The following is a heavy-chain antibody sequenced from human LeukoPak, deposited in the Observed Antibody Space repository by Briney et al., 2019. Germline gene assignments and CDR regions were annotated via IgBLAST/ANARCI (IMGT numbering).Heavy chain of an antibody. J-gene: IGHJ5*02. Sequence: QTGGSLRLSCAASGFTFSNYWMHWVRQAPGKGLVWVSRINTDGGSTTYADSVKGRFTISRDNAKNTLYLQMNSLRAEDTAVYYCVFGYYYDPGSQYSWLDTWGQGTLVTVSS. CDR1: GFTFSNYW. D-gene: IGHD3-10*01. CDR2: INTDGGST. CDR3: VFGYYYDPGSQYSWLDT. V-gene: IGHV3-74*01.